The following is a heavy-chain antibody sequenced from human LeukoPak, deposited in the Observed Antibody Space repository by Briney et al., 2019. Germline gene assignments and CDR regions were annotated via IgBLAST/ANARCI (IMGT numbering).Heavy chain of an antibody. Sequence: GGSLRLSCAASGFSFSSYALNWVRQAPGKGLEWVSGISDSGGSTFYADSVKGRFTISRDNSKNTHYLHMSSLRAEDTAVYYCAKGYYSGCVYWGQGTLVTVSS. CDR3: AKGYYSGCVY. V-gene: IGHV3-23*01. CDR2: ISDSGGST. D-gene: IGHD6-19*01. J-gene: IGHJ4*02. CDR1: GFSFSSYA.